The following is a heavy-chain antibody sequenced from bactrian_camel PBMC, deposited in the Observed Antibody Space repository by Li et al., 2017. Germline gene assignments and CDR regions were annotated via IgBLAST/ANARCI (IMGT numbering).Heavy chain of an antibody. J-gene: IGHJ4*01. CDR1: VSSANDYC. Sequence: HVQLVESGGGSVQAGGSLRLSCAVSVSSANDYCLGWFRQASGKEREWVGSLDSDGSSIYANSLKGRFSISKDNARNWLDLQMDSLEPGDTARYYCAADRRRHGPPSLRPGDYSVWG. CDR3: AADRRRHGPPSLRPGDYSV. CDR2: LDSDGSS. D-gene: IGHD2*01. V-gene: IGHV3S53*01.